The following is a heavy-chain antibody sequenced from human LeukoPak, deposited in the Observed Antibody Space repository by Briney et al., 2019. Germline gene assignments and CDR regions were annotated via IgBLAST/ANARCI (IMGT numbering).Heavy chain of an antibody. J-gene: IGHJ4*02. D-gene: IGHD3-22*01. CDR1: GGSFSGYY. V-gene: IGHV4-34*01. Sequence: SETLSLTCAVYGGSFSGYYWSWIRQPPGKGLEWIGEINHSGSTNYNPSLKSRVTISVDTSKNQFSLKLSSVTAADTAVYYCARATRSGYHSKYHFDYWGQGTLVTVSS. CDR3: ARATRSGYHSKYHFDY. CDR2: INHSGST.